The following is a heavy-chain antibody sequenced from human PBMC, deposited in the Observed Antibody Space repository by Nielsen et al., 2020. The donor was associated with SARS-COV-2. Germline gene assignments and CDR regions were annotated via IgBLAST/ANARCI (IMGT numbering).Heavy chain of an antibody. CDR1: GFTFNIYA. D-gene: IGHD3-10*01. Sequence: GGSLRLSCAASGFTFNIYAMAWVRRAPGRGLQWVTGVSASGGSTYYTDSVKGRFSISRDNSKNTLFLQMRSLRVEDTAVYYCAKDGVVRGDALDLWGQGTMVTVSS. CDR3: AKDGVVRGDALDL. J-gene: IGHJ3*01. V-gene: IGHV3-23*01. CDR2: VSASGGST.